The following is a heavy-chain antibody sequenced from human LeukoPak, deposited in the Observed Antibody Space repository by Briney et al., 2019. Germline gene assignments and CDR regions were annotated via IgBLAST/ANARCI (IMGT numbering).Heavy chain of an antibody. CDR2: INSRSSSI. Sequence: GGSLRLSCAASGFTFSTYSMNWVRQAPGKGLEWVSYINSRSSSIHYADSVKGRFTISRDNAKNSLYPQMYSLRDDDTAVYYCAREPRTYDSSGEFDYWGQGTLVTVSS. D-gene: IGHD3-22*01. J-gene: IGHJ4*02. CDR1: GFTFSTYS. V-gene: IGHV3-48*02. CDR3: AREPRTYDSSGEFDY.